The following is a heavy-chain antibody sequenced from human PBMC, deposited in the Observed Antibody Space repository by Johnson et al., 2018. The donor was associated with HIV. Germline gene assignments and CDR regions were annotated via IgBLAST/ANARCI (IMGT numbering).Heavy chain of an antibody. D-gene: IGHD4-17*01. J-gene: IGHJ3*02. V-gene: IGHV3-74*01. CDR2: SNSDGSRT. CDR1: GFIFSSSW. Sequence: VQLVESGGGLVQPGGSLRLSCAASGFIFSSSWIHWVRQAPGNGLVWVSRSNSDGSRTNYADSVKGRFTISRDKAKNTLDLQMNRLRAEDTAVYYCARMTTTVSHHDGFDIWGQGTMVTVSS. CDR3: ARMTTTVSHHDGFDI.